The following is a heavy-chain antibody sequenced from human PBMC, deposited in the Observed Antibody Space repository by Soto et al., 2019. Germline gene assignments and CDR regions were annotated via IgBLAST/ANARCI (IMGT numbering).Heavy chain of an antibody. J-gene: IGHJ5*02. V-gene: IGHV5-51*03. CDR2: IFPSDSDT. CDR1: GYRFTSYW. Sequence: GESLKISCRTSGYRFTSYWIAWVRQMPGKGLEWMGIIFPSDSDTRYSPSFQGQVTISADRSTSTVFLQWASLKASDTDVYFCARKDKSGYFNWFDTWGQGTLVTVSS. D-gene: IGHD3-22*01. CDR3: ARKDKSGYFNWFDT.